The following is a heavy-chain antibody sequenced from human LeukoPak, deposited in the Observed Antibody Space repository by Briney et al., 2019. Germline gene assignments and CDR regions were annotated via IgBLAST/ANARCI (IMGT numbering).Heavy chain of an antibody. CDR3: ARRKDFDY. CDR2: ISYDGSNK. Sequence: GGSLRLSCAASGFTFSSYAMHWVRQAPGKGLEWVAVISYDGSNKYYADSVKGRFTISRDNSKNTLYLRMNSLRAEDTAVYYCARRKDFDYWGQGTLVTVSS. V-gene: IGHV3-30-3*01. J-gene: IGHJ4*02. CDR1: GFTFSSYA.